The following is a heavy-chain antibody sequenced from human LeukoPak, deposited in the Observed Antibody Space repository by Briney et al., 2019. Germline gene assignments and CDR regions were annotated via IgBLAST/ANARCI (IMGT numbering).Heavy chain of an antibody. CDR2: IYYSGST. D-gene: IGHD6-13*01. CDR1: GGSISSYY. CDR3: ARDSSSSWYFDY. Sequence: SETLSLTCTVSGGSISSYYWSWIRQPPGKGLEWIGYIYYSGSTNYNPSLKSRVTISVDTSKNQFSLKLSSVTAADTAVYYCARDSSSSWYFDYWGRGTLVTVSS. V-gene: IGHV4-59*01. J-gene: IGHJ4*02.